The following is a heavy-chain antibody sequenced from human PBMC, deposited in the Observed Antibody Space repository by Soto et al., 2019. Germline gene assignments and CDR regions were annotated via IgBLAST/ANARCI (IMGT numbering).Heavy chain of an antibody. Sequence: PGGSLRLSCAASGFTFSSYGMHWVRQAPGKGLEWVAVIWYDGSNKYYADSVKGRFTISRDNSKNTLYLQMNSLRAEDTAVYYCARGMDRYYYGSGRTYYYYYYGMDVWGQGTTVTVSS. J-gene: IGHJ6*02. V-gene: IGHV3-33*01. CDR1: GFTFSSYG. CDR2: IWYDGSNK. D-gene: IGHD3-10*01. CDR3: ARGMDRYYYGSGRTYYYYYYGMDV.